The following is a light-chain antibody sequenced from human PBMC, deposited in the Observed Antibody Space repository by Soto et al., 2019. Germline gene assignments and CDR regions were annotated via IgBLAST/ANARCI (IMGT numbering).Light chain of an antibody. CDR1: QSIASSY. Sequence: ELVLTQTPGTLSLSPGERGTLSCRASQSIASSYFGWYQQKPGQAPRLLIYGASSRATGIPDRFSGSGSGTDFTLTITRLEPEDFAVYYCQHYGTSPFTFGPGTNVEIK. CDR2: GAS. J-gene: IGKJ3*01. CDR3: QHYGTSPFT. V-gene: IGKV3-20*01.